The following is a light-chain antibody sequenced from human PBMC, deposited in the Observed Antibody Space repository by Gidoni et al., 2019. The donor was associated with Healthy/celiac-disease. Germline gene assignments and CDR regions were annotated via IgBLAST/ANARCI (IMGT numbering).Light chain of an antibody. CDR2: AAS. J-gene: IGKJ1*01. V-gene: IGKV1-39*01. CDR1: QSISSD. CDR3: QQSYSTPPT. Sequence: DIQITQSPSSLSASVGDRVTITCRASQSISSDLNWYQQKPGKAPKLLIYAASSLQSGFPSRFSGSGSGTDFTLTISSLQPEDFATYYCQQSYSTPPTFXXXTKVEIK.